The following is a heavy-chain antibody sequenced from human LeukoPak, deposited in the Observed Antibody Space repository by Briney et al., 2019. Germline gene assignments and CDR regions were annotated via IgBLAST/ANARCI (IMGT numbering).Heavy chain of an antibody. CDR2: ISSSSSTI. Sequence: QAGGSLRLSCAASGFTFSSYSMNWVRQAPGKGLEWVSYISSSSSTIYYADSVKGRFTISRDNAKNSLYLQMNSLRDEDTAVYYCARTYCSSTSCYTFYYYYGMDVWGQGTTVTVSS. CDR3: ARTYCSSTSCYTFYYYYGMDV. J-gene: IGHJ6*02. D-gene: IGHD2-2*02. V-gene: IGHV3-48*02. CDR1: GFTFSSYS.